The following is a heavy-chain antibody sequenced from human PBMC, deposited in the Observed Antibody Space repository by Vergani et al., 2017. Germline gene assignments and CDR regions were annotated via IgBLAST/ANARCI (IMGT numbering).Heavy chain of an antibody. J-gene: IGHJ6*02. V-gene: IGHV5-10-1*01. CDR1: GYSFTSYW. Sequence: EVQLVQSGAEVKKPGESLKISCKGSGYSFTSYWIGWVRQMPGKGLEWMGRIDPSDSYTNYSPSFQGHVTISADKSISTAYLQWSSLKASYTAMYYCARLLIAAAGTNYYYYCMDVWGQGTTVTVSS. CDR3: ARLLIAAAGTNYYYYCMDV. D-gene: IGHD6-13*01. CDR2: IDPSDSYT.